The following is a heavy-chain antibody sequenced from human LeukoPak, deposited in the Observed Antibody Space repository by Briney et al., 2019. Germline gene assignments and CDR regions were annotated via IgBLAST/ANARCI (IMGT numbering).Heavy chain of an antibody. V-gene: IGHV3-48*03. CDR1: GFTFSNE. Sequence: GGSLRLSCAASGFTFSNEMNWVRPAPGKGLEWVSYISSSGSTIYYADSVKGRFTISRDNAKNSLYLQMNSLRAEDTAVYYCAELGITMIGGVWGKGTTVTISS. CDR3: AELGITMIGGV. J-gene: IGHJ6*04. CDR2: ISSSGSTI. D-gene: IGHD3-10*02.